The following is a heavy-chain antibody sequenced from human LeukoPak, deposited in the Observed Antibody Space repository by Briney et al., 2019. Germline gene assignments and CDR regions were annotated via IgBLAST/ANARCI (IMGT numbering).Heavy chain of an antibody. Sequence: PGGSLRLSCAASGFTFSSYAMSWVRQAPGKGLEWVSAISGSGGSTYYADSVKGRFTISRDNSKNTLYLQMNSLRAEDTAVYYCAKGHDYVWGSYGGYYYYGMDVWGQGTTVTVSS. CDR2: ISGSGGST. CDR1: GFTFSSYA. CDR3: AKGHDYVWGSYGGYYYYGMDV. V-gene: IGHV3-23*01. J-gene: IGHJ6*02. D-gene: IGHD3-16*01.